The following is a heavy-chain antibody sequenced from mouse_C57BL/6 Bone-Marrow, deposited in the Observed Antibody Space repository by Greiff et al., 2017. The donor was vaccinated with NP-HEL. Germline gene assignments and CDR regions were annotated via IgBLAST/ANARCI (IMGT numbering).Heavy chain of an antibody. V-gene: IGHV1-74*01. D-gene: IGHD1-1*01. CDR2: IHPSDSDT. CDR3: AIGVTTVVKGFAY. CDR1: GYTFTSYW. J-gene: IGHJ3*01. Sequence: VKLMESGAELVKPGASVKVSCKASGYTFTSYWMHWVKQRPGQGLEWIGRIHPSDSDTNYNQKFKGKATLTVDKSSSTAYMQLSSLTSEDSAVYYCAIGVTTVVKGFAYWGQGTLVTVSA.